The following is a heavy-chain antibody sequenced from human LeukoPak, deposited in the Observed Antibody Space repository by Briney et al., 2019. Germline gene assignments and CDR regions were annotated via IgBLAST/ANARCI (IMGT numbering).Heavy chain of an antibody. CDR1: GYTFTIYG. CDR3: ARDRTVVVPGAYDY. J-gene: IGHJ4*02. D-gene: IGHD2-2*01. CDR2: ISAYNGNT. V-gene: IGHV1-18*01. Sequence: ASVKVSCKPSGYTFTIYGISWVRQAPGQGLEWMGWISAYNGNTNYPQKLQGRVTMTTDASTTTAYMELRSLRSDDTAVYYCARDRTVVVPGAYDYWGQGTLVTVSS.